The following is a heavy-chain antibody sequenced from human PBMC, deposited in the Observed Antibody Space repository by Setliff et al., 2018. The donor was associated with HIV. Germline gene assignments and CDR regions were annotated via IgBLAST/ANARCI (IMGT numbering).Heavy chain of an antibody. CDR3: AKVGNSGNY. V-gene: IGHV3-33*06. D-gene: IGHD4-4*01. CDR2: LWSDGNNK. CDR1: GLNFTLYD. Sequence: GGSLRLSCAASGLNFTLYDTHWVRQAPGKGLSWLAVLWSDGNNKKYAASVKGRFTISRDNSKNTLYLQMNSLRAEDTAVYYCAKVGNSGNYWGQGTLVTVSS. J-gene: IGHJ4*02.